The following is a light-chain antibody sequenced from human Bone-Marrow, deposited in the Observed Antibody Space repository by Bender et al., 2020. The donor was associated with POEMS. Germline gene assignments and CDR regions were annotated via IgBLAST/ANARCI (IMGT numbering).Light chain of an antibody. CDR1: NIGSNS. J-gene: IGLJ3*02. Sequence: SYVLTQPPSVSVAPGQTARITCGGNNIGSNSVHWYQQKPGQAPVLVVYDDSDRPSGIPERFSGSNSGNTATLTLSRVEAGDEADYYCQVCDLSSDHRDNWVFGGGTKLTVL. V-gene: IGLV3-21*02. CDR2: DDS. CDR3: QVCDLSSDHRDNWV.